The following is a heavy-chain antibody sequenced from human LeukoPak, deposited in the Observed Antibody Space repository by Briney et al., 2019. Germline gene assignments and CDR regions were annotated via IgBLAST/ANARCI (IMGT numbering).Heavy chain of an antibody. CDR3: AREGTSGTHLNWFDP. V-gene: IGHV4-59*01. D-gene: IGHD1-1*01. CDR1: GVSISSYY. Sequence: SETLSLTCTVSGVSISSYYWSWIRQSPGKGLEWIGYIFYSGSTNYNPSLKSRVTLSVDTSKNQFSLKLSSVTAADTAVYYCAREGTSGTHLNWFDPWGQGTLDTVSS. CDR2: IFYSGST. J-gene: IGHJ5*02.